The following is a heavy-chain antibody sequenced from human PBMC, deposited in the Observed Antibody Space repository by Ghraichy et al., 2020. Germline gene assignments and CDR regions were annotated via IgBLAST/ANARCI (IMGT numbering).Heavy chain of an antibody. CDR2: LEKDGTNK. D-gene: IGHD3-10*01. V-gene: IGHV3-30*02. J-gene: IGHJ4*02. CDR1: GFTFSTSG. Sequence: GGSLRLSCAASGFTFSTSGMRWVRQAPGKVPEFVAYLEKDGTNKLYRDSVRGRFTISRDNSKGTLFLQMNRLRIEDTAVYYCVSKGIIDPDYWGQGTLVTVSS. CDR3: VSKGIIDPDY.